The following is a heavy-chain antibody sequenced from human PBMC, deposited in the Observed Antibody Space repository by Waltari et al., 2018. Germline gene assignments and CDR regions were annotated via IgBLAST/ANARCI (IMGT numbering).Heavy chain of an antibody. Sequence: EVQLVESGGGLVQPGGSLRLSCAASGFSVSNNYMSWVGQPPGNGLEWVSVIFSCGITYYADSVVCXXDISSDNSKNTVYLQMNSLRAEDTAVFYCARDFGFGELFPAAFDTWGQGTMVIVSS. CDR2: IFSCGIT. J-gene: IGHJ3*02. D-gene: IGHD3-10*01. CDR1: GFSVSNNY. V-gene: IGHV3-66*02. CDR3: ARDFGFGELFPAAFDT.